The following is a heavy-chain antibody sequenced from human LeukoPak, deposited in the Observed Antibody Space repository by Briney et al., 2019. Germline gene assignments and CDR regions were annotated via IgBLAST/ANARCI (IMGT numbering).Heavy chain of an antibody. Sequence: ASVKVSCKASGYTFTGYYIHWVRQAPGQGLEWMGWINPNSGGTNYVQKFQGRVTMTRDTSISTAYMELSSLSSDDTAVYYCSGLRLYYFDYWGQGTLVTVSS. CDR1: GYTFTGYY. CDR3: SGLRLYYFDY. V-gene: IGHV1-2*02. CDR2: INPNSGGT. J-gene: IGHJ4*02. D-gene: IGHD5-12*01.